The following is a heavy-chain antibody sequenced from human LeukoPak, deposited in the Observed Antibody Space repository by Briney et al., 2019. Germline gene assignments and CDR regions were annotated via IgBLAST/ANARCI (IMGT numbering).Heavy chain of an antibody. Sequence: PSETLSLTCTVSGGSISSYYWSWIRQPPGKGLEWIGYIYYSGSTNYNPSLKSRVTISVDTSKNQFSLKLSSVTAADTAVYYCARVPATAMVTADYYYGKNVWGQGTTVTVSS. CDR3: ARVPATAMVTADYYYGKNV. V-gene: IGHV4-59*08. CDR1: GGSISSYY. J-gene: IGHJ6*02. CDR2: IYYSGST. D-gene: IGHD5-18*01.